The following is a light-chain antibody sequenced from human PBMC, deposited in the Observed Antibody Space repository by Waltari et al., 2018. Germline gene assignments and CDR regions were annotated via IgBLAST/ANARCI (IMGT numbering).Light chain of an antibody. J-gene: IGKJ1*01. CDR2: RAS. CDR1: HNIRDF. Sequence: DVQMTQSPSTLSASVGDRVTITCRASHNIRDFLAWHQQRPGNAPSLLIFRASTLQTGVPARFSGSGSGTEFTLTISSLQPDDFATYFCQQYNGYFTWTFGEGTKVEIK. CDR3: QQYNGYFTWT. V-gene: IGKV1-5*01.